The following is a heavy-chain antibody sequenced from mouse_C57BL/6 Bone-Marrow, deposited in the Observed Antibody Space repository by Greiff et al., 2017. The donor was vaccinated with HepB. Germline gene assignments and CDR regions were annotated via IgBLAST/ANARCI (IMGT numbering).Heavy chain of an antibody. CDR1: GYTFTSYW. CDR2: IYPGSGST. D-gene: IGHD1-1*01. Sequence: QVQLQQSGAELVKPGASVKMSCKASGYTFTSYWITWVKQRPGQGLEWIGDIYPGSGSTNYNEKFKSKATLTVDTSSSTAYMQLSSLTSEDSAVYYCARRLYGSRPYYYAMDYWGQGTSVTVSS. CDR3: ARRLYGSRPYYYAMDY. V-gene: IGHV1-55*01. J-gene: IGHJ4*01.